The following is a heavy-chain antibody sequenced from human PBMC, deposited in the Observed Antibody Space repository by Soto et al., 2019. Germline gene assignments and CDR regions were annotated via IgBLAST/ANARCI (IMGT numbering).Heavy chain of an antibody. J-gene: IGHJ6*02. CDR2: ISAYNGNT. Sequence: GASVKVSFKASGYTFTSYGISWVRQAPGQGLEWMGWISAYNGNTNYAQKLQGRVTMTTDTSTSTAYMELRSLRSDDTAVYYCAREDPYSSPPGGYYYGMDVWGQGTTVTVSS. V-gene: IGHV1-18*04. D-gene: IGHD6-13*01. CDR1: GYTFTSYG. CDR3: AREDPYSSPPGGYYYGMDV.